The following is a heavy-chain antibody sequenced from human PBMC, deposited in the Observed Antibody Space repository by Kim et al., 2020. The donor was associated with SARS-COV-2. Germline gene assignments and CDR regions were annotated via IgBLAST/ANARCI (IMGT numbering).Heavy chain of an antibody. D-gene: IGHD3-9*01. V-gene: IGHV3-15*01. CDR2: IKSKTDGGTT. CDR1: GFTFSNAW. J-gene: IGHJ4*02. CDR3: TTEELVRYFDWLGNIDY. Sequence: GGSLRLSCAASGFTFSNAWMSWVRQAPGKGLEWVGRIKSKTDGGTTDYAAPVKGRFTISRDDSKNTLYLQMNSLKTEDTAVYYCTTEELVRYFDWLGNIDYWGQGTLVTVSS.